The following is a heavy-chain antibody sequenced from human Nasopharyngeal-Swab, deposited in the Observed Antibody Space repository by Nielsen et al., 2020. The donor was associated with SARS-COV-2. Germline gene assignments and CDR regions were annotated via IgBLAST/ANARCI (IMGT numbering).Heavy chain of an antibody. CDR2: IKQDGSDK. V-gene: IGHV3-7*01. CDR3: GRGAKLGALDI. CDR1: GLTFTNSW. Sequence: GESLKISCAASGLTFTNSWMSWVRQAPGKGLEWVANIKQDGSDKYYVDSVKGRFTISRDNAKNSLELQMNSLRVEDTAVYYCGRGAKLGALDIWGQGTMVTVSS. J-gene: IGHJ3*02. D-gene: IGHD3-3*02.